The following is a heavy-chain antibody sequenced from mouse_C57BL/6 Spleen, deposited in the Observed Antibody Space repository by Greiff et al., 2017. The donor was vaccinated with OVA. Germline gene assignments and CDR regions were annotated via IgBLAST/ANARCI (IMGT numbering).Heavy chain of an antibody. V-gene: IGHV2-2*01. Sequence: VQLQESGPGLVQPSQSLSITCTVSGFSLTSYGVHWVRQSPGKGLEWLGVIWSGGSTDYNAAFISRLSISKDNSKSQVFFKMNSLQADDTAIYYCARNGIYYGSSSLYWYFDVWGTGTTVTVSS. D-gene: IGHD1-1*01. CDR1: GFSLTSYG. J-gene: IGHJ1*03. CDR2: IWSGGST. CDR3: ARNGIYYGSSSLYWYFDV.